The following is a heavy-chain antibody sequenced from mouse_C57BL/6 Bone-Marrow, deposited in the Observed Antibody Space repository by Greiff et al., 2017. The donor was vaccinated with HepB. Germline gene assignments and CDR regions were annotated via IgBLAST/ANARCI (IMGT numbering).Heavy chain of an antibody. D-gene: IGHD1-1*01. CDR3: ALLLRYGPYY. Sequence: QVQLKESGAELVRPGPSVKMSCKASGYTFTNYWIGWVKQRPGHGLEWIGDIYPGGGYTNYNETFKGKATLTADKSSSTAYIQFSSLTSEDSAIYYCALLLRYGPYYWGQGTTLTVSS. J-gene: IGHJ2*01. V-gene: IGHV1-63*01. CDR1: GYTFTNYW. CDR2: IYPGGGYT.